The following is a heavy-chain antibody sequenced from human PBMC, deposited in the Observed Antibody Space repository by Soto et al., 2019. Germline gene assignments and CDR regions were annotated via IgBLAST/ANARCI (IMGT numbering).Heavy chain of an antibody. V-gene: IGHV3-7*01. D-gene: IGHD2-15*01. CDR2: IKQDGSEK. CDR3: ARDIVVVVAAHSAFDI. CDR1: GFTFSSYW. Sequence: GGSLRLSCAASGFTFSSYWMSWVRQAPGKGLEWVANIKQDGSEKYYVDSVKGRFTISRDNAKNSLYLQMNSLRAEDTAVYYCARDIVVVVAAHSAFDIWGQGTMVTVSS. J-gene: IGHJ3*02.